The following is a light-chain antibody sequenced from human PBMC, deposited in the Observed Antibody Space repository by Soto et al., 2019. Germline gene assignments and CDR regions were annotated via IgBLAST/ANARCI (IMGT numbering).Light chain of an antibody. CDR1: QSVSSN. CDR2: GAS. J-gene: IGKJ5*01. CDR3: QQYGSSPIT. Sequence: EIVMTQSPATLSVSPGEIATRSCRASQSVSSNLAWYQQKPGQAPRLLIYGASTRATGIPDRFSGTKSGTDFTLTIRRLEPEDAAVYYCQQYGSSPITFGQGTRLEI. V-gene: IGKV3-15*01.